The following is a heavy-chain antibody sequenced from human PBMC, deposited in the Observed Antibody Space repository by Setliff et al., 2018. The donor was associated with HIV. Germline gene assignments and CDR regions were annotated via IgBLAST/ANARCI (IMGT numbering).Heavy chain of an antibody. D-gene: IGHD6-19*01. V-gene: IGHV4-59*08. CDR2: IYYDGST. CDR1: GGSINSYY. Sequence: KASETLSLTCTVSGGSINSYYWSWIRQPPGKGLEWIGYIYYDGSTNFNPATYHNPSLKSRVTISVDTSKNQCSLRLSSVTAADTAVYYCARAPGYSSGWWGPWGPGILVTVSS. CDR3: ARAPGYSSGWWGP. J-gene: IGHJ5*02.